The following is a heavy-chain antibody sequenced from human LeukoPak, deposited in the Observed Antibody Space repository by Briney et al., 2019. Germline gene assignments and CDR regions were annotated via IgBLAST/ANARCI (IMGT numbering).Heavy chain of an antibody. Sequence: SETLSLTCTVSGGSISSSNWWSWVRQPPGKGLEWIGEIYHSGSTNYNPSLKSRVTISVDKSKNQFSLKLSSVTAADTAVYYCARGGITMVRGVTSSAFDIWGQGTMVTVSS. V-gene: IGHV4-4*02. CDR1: GGSISSSNW. CDR3: ARGGITMVRGVTSSAFDI. J-gene: IGHJ3*02. D-gene: IGHD3-10*01. CDR2: IYHSGST.